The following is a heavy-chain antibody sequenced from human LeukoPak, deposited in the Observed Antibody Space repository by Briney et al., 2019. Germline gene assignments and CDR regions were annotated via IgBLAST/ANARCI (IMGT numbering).Heavy chain of an antibody. D-gene: IGHD2-2*01. CDR1: GYTFTSYG. J-gene: IGHJ5*02. CDR2: IIPIFGTA. Sequence: ASVKVSCKASGYTFTSYGISWVRQAPGQGLEWMGGIIPIFGTANYAQKFQGRVTITADKSTSTAYMELSSLRSEDTAVYYCARGREYCSSTSCPKFDPWGQGTLVTVSS. CDR3: ARGREYCSSTSCPKFDP. V-gene: IGHV1-69*06.